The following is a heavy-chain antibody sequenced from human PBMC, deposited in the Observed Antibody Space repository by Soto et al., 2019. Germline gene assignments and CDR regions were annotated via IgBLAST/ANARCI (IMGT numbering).Heavy chain of an antibody. J-gene: IGHJ4*02. Sequence: LSLTCDVSGDTISTGGYTWAWIRQPPGKALEWIGHTYHSGNPYYNPSLKSRVIISVDRSKNQFSLKVRSVTAADTAVYYCARLGYCSSTSCYVLILDYWGQGTLVTVSS. CDR1: GDTISTGGYT. V-gene: IGHV4-30-2*01. CDR2: TYHSGNP. CDR3: ARLGYCSSTSCYVLILDY. D-gene: IGHD2-2*01.